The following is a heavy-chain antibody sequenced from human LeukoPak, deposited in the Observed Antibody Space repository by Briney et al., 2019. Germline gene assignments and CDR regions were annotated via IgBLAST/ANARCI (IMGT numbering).Heavy chain of an antibody. V-gene: IGHV4-59*01. Sequence: KPSETLSLTCTVSGGSISSYYWSWIRQPPGKGLEWIGYIYYSGSTNCNPSLKSRVTISVDTSKNQFSLKLSSVTAADTAVYYCARGKRYFDSSMMSDYWGQGTLVTVSS. J-gene: IGHJ4*02. D-gene: IGHD3-9*01. CDR3: ARGKRYFDSSMMSDY. CDR1: GGSISSYY. CDR2: IYYSGST.